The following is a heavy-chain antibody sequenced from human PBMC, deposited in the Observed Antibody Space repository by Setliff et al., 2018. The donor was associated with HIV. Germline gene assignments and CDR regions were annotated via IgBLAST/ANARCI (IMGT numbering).Heavy chain of an antibody. CDR3: ARGLVRGCSGGSSSYYYYMDV. J-gene: IGHJ6*03. V-gene: IGHV1-2*02. Sequence: ASVKVSCKTSGYSLAGYPLHWVRQAPGQGLEWMGWINPNSGDTNYAQKFQGRVTMTRDTSLQTAYMELSSLGSEDTAVYYCARGLVRGCSGGSSSYYYYMDVWGRGTTVTVSS. D-gene: IGHD2-15*01. CDR2: INPNSGDT. CDR1: GYSLAGYP.